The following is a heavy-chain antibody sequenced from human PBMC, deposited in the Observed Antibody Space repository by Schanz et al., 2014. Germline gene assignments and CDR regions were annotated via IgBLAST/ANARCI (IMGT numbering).Heavy chain of an antibody. V-gene: IGHV4-4*02. CDR3: TRSTLWSYDV. D-gene: IGHD2-21*01. Sequence: QVQLQESGPGLVKPSGTLSLTCAVSGGSISSGVWWTWARQSPGKGLEWIGEIFHSGTTNYNPSLESRVPISVDKSKNQFSLILSSRTAADTAVYYCTRSTLWSYDVWGRGTMVIVSS. CDR2: IFHSGTT. J-gene: IGHJ3*01. CDR1: GGSISSGVW.